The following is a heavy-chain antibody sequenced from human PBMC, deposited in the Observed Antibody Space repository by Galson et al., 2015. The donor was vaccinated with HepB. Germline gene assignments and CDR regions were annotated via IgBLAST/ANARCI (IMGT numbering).Heavy chain of an antibody. D-gene: IGHD3-16*02. CDR1: GFTFSSYG. V-gene: IGHV3-33*01. CDR2: IWYDGSNK. J-gene: IGHJ6*02. Sequence: SLRLSCAASGFTFSSYGMHWVRQAPGKGLEWVAVIWYDGSNKYYADSVKGRFTISRDNSKNTLYLQMNSLRAEDTAVYYCTGGYQTGGGPTNYYYYGMDVWGQGTTVTVSS. CDR3: TGGYQTGGGPTNYYYYGMDV.